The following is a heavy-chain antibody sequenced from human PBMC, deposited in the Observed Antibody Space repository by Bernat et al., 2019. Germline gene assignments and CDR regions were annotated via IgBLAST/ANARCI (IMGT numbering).Heavy chain of an antibody. D-gene: IGHD6-6*01. J-gene: IGHJ4*02. V-gene: IGHV3-21*01. CDR3: ARVLREPFSSSVRYYFDY. CDR1: GFNLSSYS. Sequence: EVQLVESGGGLVKPGGSLRLSCAASGFNLSSYSMNWVRQAPGKGLEWVSSISSRSSYISYTDSVKGRFTISRDNAKNSLYLQMNSLRAEDTAVYYCARVLREPFSSSVRYYFDYWGQGSLVTVSS. CDR2: ISSRSSYI.